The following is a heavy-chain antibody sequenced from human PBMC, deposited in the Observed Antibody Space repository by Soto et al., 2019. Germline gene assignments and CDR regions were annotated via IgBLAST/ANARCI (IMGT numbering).Heavy chain of an antibody. CDR1: GSTFSNDW. CDR2: INSDGSST. D-gene: IGHD6-13*01. J-gene: IGHJ6*02. CDR3: ASVAAAGIFYYYYYGMDV. V-gene: IGHV3-74*01. Sequence: PGGSLRLSCAVSGSTFSNDWMHWVRQAPGKGLVWVSHINSDGSSTNYADFVKGRFTIARDNAKNTVYLQMNSLRAEDTAVYYCASVAAAGIFYYYYYGMDVWGQGTTVTVSS.